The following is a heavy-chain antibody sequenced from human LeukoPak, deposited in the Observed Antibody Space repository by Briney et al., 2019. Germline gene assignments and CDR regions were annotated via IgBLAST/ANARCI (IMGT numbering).Heavy chain of an antibody. CDR2: IKRKSDGGTT. CDR1: EFIVSINY. CDR3: TTELDVRPNHY. D-gene: IGHD1-14*01. V-gene: IGHV3-15*01. Sequence: GGSLRLSCAASEFIVSINYMTWVRQAPGKGLEWVGRIKRKSDGGTTDYAAPVKGRFTISRDDSKNTLCLQMNSLKSEDTAVYYCTTELDVRPNHYWGQGTLVTVSS. J-gene: IGHJ4*02.